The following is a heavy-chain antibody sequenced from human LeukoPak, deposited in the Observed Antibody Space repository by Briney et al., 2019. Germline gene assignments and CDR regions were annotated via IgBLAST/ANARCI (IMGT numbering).Heavy chain of an antibody. CDR2: IIPNFGTA. J-gene: IGHJ4*02. D-gene: IGHD6-13*01. V-gene: IGHV1-69*05. Sequence: TSVKLSFTASGGTFSSYAISWVWQGPGQGLGLMGGIIPNFGTAHYVQKLPGRVTITTDESTSTDCKELSSLRPEDTAVYYCARGNPRIAAGAGYYFDYWGQGTLVTVSS. CDR3: ARGNPRIAAGAGYYFDY. CDR1: GGTFSSYA.